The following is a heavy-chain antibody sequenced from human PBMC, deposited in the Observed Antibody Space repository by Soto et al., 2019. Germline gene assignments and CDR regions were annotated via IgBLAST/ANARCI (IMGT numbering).Heavy chain of an antibody. J-gene: IGHJ6*02. CDR3: ARLDPNYYYGMDV. CDR2: IIPIFGTA. V-gene: IGHV1-69*13. Sequence: PSVKVSCKASGGTFSSYAISWVRQAPGQGLEWMGGIIPIFGTANYAQKFQGRVTITADESTSTAYMELSSLRSEDTAVYYCARLDPNYYYGMDVWGQGTTVTVSS. CDR1: GGTFSSYA.